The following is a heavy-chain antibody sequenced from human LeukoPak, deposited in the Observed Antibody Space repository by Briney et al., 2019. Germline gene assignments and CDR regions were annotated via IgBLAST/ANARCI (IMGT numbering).Heavy chain of an antibody. D-gene: IGHD2-15*01. CDR3: ARDFKRTVCSGGSCYSGWFDP. V-gene: IGHV4-30-2*06. J-gene: IGHJ5*02. Sequence: PSETLSLTCAVSGGSISSDGYSWSWIRQSPGKGLEWIGYIYHSGSTNYNPSLKSRVTISVDTSKNQFSLKLSSVTAADTAVYYCARDFKRTVCSGGSCYSGWFDPWGQGTLVTVSS. CDR2: IYHSGST. CDR1: GGSISSDGYS.